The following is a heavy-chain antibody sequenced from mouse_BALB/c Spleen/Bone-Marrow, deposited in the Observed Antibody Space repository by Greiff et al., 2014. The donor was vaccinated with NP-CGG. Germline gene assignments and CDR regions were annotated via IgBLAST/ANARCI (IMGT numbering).Heavy chain of an antibody. CDR3: ANYYYGYYFDY. CDR1: GFNIKDTY. CDR2: IDPANGNT. D-gene: IGHD1-1*01. V-gene: IGHV14-3*02. J-gene: IGHJ2*01. Sequence: EVQLQQSGAELVKPGASVKLPCTASGFNIKDTYMHWVKQRPEKGLEWIGRIDPANGNTKYDPKFQDKATITADTSSNTAYLQLSSLTSEDTAVYYCANYYYGYYFDYWGQGTTLTVSS.